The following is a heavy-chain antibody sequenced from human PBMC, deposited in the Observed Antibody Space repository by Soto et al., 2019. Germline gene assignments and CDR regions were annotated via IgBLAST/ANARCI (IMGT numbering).Heavy chain of an antibody. CDR2: IYYSGST. CDR3: ASTGYSSGWSAGGAFDI. V-gene: IGHV4-39*01. Sequence: SETLSLTCTVSGGSISSSSYYWGWIRQPPGKGLEWIGSIYYSGSTYYNPSLKSRVTISVDTSKDQFSLKLSSVTAADTAVYYCASTGYSSGWSAGGAFDIWGQGTMVTVSS. CDR1: GGSISSSSYY. J-gene: IGHJ3*02. D-gene: IGHD6-19*01.